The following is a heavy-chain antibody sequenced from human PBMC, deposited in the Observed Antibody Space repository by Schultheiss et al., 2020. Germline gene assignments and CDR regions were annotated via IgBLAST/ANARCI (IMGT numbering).Heavy chain of an antibody. J-gene: IGHJ6*02. D-gene: IGHD1-26*01. CDR2: IYYSGST. CDR1: GGSISSSSYY. CDR3: ARVREATHYYYGMDV. V-gene: IGHV4-39*07. Sequence: GSLKLSCTVSGGSISSSSYYWGWIRQPPGKGLEWIGSIYYSGSTYYNPSLKSRVTISVDTSKNQFSLKLSSVTAADTAVYYCARVREATHYYYGMDVWGQGTTVTVSS.